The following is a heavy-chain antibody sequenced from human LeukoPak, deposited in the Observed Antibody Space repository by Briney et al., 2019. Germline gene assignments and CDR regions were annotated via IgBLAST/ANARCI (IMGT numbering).Heavy chain of an antibody. CDR3: ARSRYGQTRDFDY. V-gene: IGHV3-11*01. D-gene: IGHD5-18*01. Sequence: GGSLRLSCAASGFTFSDYYMNWIRQAPGKGLEWLSYISSSGTTIYYADSVKGRFTISRDNAKNSLYLQMNSLRAEDTAVYYRARSRYGQTRDFDYWGQGTLVTVSS. CDR1: GFTFSDYY. CDR2: ISSSGTTI. J-gene: IGHJ4*02.